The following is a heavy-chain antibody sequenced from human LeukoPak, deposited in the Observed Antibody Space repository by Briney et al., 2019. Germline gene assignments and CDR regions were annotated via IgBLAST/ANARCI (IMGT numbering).Heavy chain of an antibody. CDR1: GYTFTGYY. J-gene: IGHJ6*03. CDR2: INPSSGGT. Sequence: ASVKVSCKASGYTFTGYYMHWVRQAPGQGLEWMGWINPSSGGTNYAQKFQGRVTMTRDTSISTAYMELSRLRSDDTAVYYCARGQSRYNWNRTGRSYSYYMDVWDKGTTVTVSS. D-gene: IGHD1-20*01. V-gene: IGHV1-2*02. CDR3: ARGQSRYNWNRTGRSYSYYMDV.